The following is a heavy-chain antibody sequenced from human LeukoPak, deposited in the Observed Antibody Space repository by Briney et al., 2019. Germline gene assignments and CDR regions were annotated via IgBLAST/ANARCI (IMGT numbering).Heavy chain of an antibody. CDR3: ARGKYCSGGACYSPFDL. J-gene: IGHJ5*02. Sequence: HPGGSLRLSCAASEFTFSAYAMNWVGQAPGKGLEWVAVMSYDGTNNYYADSVKGRFTISRDNSRNTLFLQMNSLRSEDTAVYYCARGKYCSGGACYSPFDLWGQGTLVTVST. V-gene: IGHV3-30-3*01. D-gene: IGHD2-15*01. CDR1: EFTFSAYA. CDR2: MSYDGTNN.